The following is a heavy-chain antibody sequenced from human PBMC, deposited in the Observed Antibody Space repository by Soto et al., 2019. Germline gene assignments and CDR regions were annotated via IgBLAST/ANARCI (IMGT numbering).Heavy chain of an antibody. Sequence: QLQLQESGPGLVKPSETLSLTCTVSGGSISSSSYYWGWIRQPPGKGLEWIGSIYYSGSTYYNPSLKSRVTLSVDTSKNQFSLKLSSVIAADTAVYYCARQGIVVVVAATPFDYWGQGTLVTVSS. CDR2: IYYSGST. J-gene: IGHJ4*02. CDR1: GGSISSSSYY. CDR3: ARQGIVVVVAATPFDY. V-gene: IGHV4-39*01. D-gene: IGHD2-15*01.